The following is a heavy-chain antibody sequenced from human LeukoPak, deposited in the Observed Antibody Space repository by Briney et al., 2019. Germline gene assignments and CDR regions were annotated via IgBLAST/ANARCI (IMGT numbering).Heavy chain of an antibody. V-gene: IGHV1-69*13. CDR2: MVPVFGTL. J-gene: IGHJ4*02. Sequence: SAKVSCKPSGGTSKNHDINWVPQAPGKRVEWRGGMVPVFGTLNYAPRFQGRVRITADESTTTAYMELSSLSTDDAALYYCARGGRYCRSTSCWDFWGQGTLVTVSS. CDR3: ARGGRYCRSTSCWDF. CDR1: GGTSKNHD. D-gene: IGHD2-2*01.